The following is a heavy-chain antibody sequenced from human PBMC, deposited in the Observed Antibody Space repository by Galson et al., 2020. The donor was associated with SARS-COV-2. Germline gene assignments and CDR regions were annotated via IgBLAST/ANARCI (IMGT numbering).Heavy chain of an antibody. D-gene: IGHD2-15*01. CDR1: GGSISGYY. CDR2: VYYTGNT. Sequence: SETLSLTCTVSGGSISGYYWTWIRQPPGQGLEWIGNVYYTGNTKYNPSLKSRVTISMDTSKSQFSLELTSMTAADTAVYYCARDTPNYGEDVWGQGTTVTVSS. V-gene: IGHV4-59*08. CDR3: ARDTPNYGEDV. J-gene: IGHJ6*02.